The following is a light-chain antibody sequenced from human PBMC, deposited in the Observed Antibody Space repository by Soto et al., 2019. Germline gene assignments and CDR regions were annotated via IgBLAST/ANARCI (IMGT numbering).Light chain of an antibody. J-gene: IGKJ5*01. CDR2: WAS. V-gene: IGKV4-1*01. CDR3: QQYYSIPPN. CDR1: QSVLYSSNNKNY. Sequence: DIVMTQSPDSLAVSLGERATINCKSSQSVLYSSNNKNYLAWYQQKPGQPPKLLIYWASTRESGVPDRFSGSGSGTDFTLTISSLQAEDVAVYYFQQYYSIPPNLGQGTRLEIK.